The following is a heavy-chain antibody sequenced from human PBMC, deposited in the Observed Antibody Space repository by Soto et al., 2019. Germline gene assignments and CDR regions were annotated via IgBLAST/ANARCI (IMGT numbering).Heavy chain of an antibody. J-gene: IGHJ4*02. CDR2: IYYSGST. V-gene: IGHV4-59*08. CDR1: GGSISSYY. CDR3: ARQASIPAYYFDY. D-gene: IGHD6-6*01. Sequence: SETLSLTCTVSGGSISSYYWSWIRQPPGKGLEWIGYIYYSGSTNYNPSLKSRVTISVDTSKNQFSLKLSSVTAADTAVYYCARQASIPAYYFDYWGQGTLVTVSS.